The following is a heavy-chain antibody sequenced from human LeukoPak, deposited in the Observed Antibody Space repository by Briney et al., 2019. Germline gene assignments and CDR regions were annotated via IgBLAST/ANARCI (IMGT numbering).Heavy chain of an antibody. D-gene: IGHD3-22*01. CDR1: GFTFSSYG. CDR3: AKDRYYDSSGYRVLDY. V-gene: IGHV3-33*06. J-gene: IGHJ4*02. Sequence: GGSLRLSCAASGFTFSSYGMHWVRQAPGKGLEWVAVIWYDGSNKYYADSVKGRFTISRDNSKNTLYLQMNSLRAEDTAVYYCAKDRYYDSSGYRVLDYWGQGTLVTVSS. CDR2: IWYDGSNK.